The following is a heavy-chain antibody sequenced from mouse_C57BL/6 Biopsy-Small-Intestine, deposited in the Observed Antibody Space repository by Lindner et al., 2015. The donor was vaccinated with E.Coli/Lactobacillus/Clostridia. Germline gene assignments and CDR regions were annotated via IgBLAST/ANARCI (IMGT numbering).Heavy chain of an antibody. Sequence: VQLQESGGGLVKPGGSLKLSCAASGFTFSSYAMSWVRQTPEKRLEWVATISDGGSYTYYPDNVKGRFTISRDNAKNNLYLQMSHLKSEVTAMYYCARDPYGNYFDYWGQGTTLTVSS. V-gene: IGHV5-4*01. CDR2: ISDGGSYT. CDR1: GFTFSSYA. CDR3: ARDPYGNYFDY. J-gene: IGHJ2*01. D-gene: IGHD2-1*01.